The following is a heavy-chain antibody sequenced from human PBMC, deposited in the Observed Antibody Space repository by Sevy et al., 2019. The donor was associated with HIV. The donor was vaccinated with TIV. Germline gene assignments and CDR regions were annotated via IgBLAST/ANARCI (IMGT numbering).Heavy chain of an antibody. CDR2: IYPGDSDT. V-gene: IGHV5-51*01. CDR1: GYSFTSYW. CDR3: ARQGCSGGSCYWNYYSMDV. D-gene: IGHD2-15*01. J-gene: IGHJ6*03. Sequence: GESLKISCKGSGYSFTSYWIGWVRQMPGKGLEWMGIIYPGDSDTRYSPSFQGQVTISADKSISTAYLQWSSLKASDTAMYYCARQGCSGGSCYWNYYSMDVWGKGTTVTVSS.